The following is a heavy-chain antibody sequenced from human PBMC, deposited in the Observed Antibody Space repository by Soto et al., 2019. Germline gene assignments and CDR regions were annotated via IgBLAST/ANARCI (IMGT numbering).Heavy chain of an antibody. D-gene: IGHD3-3*01. V-gene: IGHV1-8*01. J-gene: IGHJ4*02. Sequence: QVQLVQSGAEVKKPGASVKVSCKASGYTFTSYDINWVRQATGQGLVWMGWMNPNSGNTGYAQKFQGTVIMTRNTSLSTAYMELSSLGSEDTAVYYCARGRSRLIFGVVIMPDHFDYWGQGTLVTVSS. CDR3: ARGRSRLIFGVVIMPDHFDY. CDR1: GYTFTSYD. CDR2: MNPNSGNT.